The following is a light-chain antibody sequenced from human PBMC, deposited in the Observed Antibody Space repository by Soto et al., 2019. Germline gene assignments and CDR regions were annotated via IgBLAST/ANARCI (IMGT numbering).Light chain of an antibody. CDR3: STSHV. Sequence: QSALTQPASVSGSPGQSITISCTGSDISDYHYVSWNQQYPGKAPKLMIYEVSNRPSGVSHRFSGSKSGNTASLTISGLQAEDEADYYCSTSHVFATGTKLTVL. V-gene: IGLV2-14*01. CDR2: EVS. J-gene: IGLJ1*01. CDR1: DISDYHY.